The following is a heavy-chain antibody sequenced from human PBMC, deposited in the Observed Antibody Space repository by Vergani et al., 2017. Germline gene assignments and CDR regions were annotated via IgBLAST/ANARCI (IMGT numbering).Heavy chain of an antibody. V-gene: IGHV1-46*03. Sequence: QVPLVQSGAEVKKPGASVKVSCKASGYTFTINYMHWVRQAPGQGIEWMGIINPRGGSTTYAQQFQGRLTMTRDTSTSTVYMDLSNLRSEDTAVYYCARPHGDILPPDPRRLDYWGQGTLVTVSS. J-gene: IGHJ4*02. CDR1: GYTFTINY. CDR3: ARPHGDILPPDPRRLDY. CDR2: INPRGGST.